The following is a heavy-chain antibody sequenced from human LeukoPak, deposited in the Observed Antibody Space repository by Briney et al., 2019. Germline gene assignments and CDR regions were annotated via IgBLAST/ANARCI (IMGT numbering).Heavy chain of an antibody. CDR2: ISYDGSNK. CDR1: GFTFSSYG. V-gene: IGHV3-30*18. D-gene: IGHD1-26*01. J-gene: IGHJ6*02. Sequence: EGSLRLSCAASGFTFSSYGMHWVRQAPGKGLEWVAVISYDGSNKYYADSVKGRFTISRDNSKNTLYLQMNSLRAEDTAVYYCAKDGTPYYYGMDVWGQGTTVTVSS. CDR3: AKDGTPYYYGMDV.